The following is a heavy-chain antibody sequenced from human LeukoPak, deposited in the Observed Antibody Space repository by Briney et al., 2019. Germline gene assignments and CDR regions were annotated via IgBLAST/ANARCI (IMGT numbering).Heavy chain of an antibody. J-gene: IGHJ4*02. V-gene: IGHV4-39*01. CDR3: TRLDY. CDR2: FYYGGST. CDR1: GDSNGSSSDY. Sequence: PSETLSLTCTVSGDSNGSSSDYWGWVRQPPGKGLEWIGSFYYGGSTYYNPSLKSRVTISVDTSKNQFSLELSSVTASDTAIYYCTRLDYWGQGTLVTVSS.